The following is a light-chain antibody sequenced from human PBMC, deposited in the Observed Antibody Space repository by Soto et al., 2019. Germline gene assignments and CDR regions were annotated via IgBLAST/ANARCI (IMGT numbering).Light chain of an antibody. Sequence: DIQMTQSPSTLSASVGDRVTITCRTSQSFSSWLAWYQQKPGKAPKLLIYDASTLEGGVPSRFSGSGSGTEFTLTISSLQPDDFATYYCQQYNSYSTFGQGPKVDIK. CDR3: QQYNSYST. CDR2: DAS. CDR1: QSFSSW. J-gene: IGKJ1*01. V-gene: IGKV1-5*01.